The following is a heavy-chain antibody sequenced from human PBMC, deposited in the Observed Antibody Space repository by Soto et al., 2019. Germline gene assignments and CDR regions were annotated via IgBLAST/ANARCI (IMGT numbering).Heavy chain of an antibody. D-gene: IGHD2-15*01. V-gene: IGHV4-61*01. J-gene: IGHJ5*02. Sequence: PSETLSLTCTVSGGSISSSIYYWSWIRQPPGKGLEWIGYIYYSGSTNYNPSLKSRVTISVDTSKNQFSLKLSSVTAADTAVYYCARSLFGYCSGGSCYGYNWFDPWGQGTLVTVLL. CDR2: IYYSGST. CDR1: GGSISSSIYY. CDR3: ARSLFGYCSGGSCYGYNWFDP.